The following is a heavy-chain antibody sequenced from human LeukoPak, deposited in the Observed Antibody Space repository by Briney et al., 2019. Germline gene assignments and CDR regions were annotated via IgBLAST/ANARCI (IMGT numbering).Heavy chain of an antibody. Sequence: GESLRLSCAASGFTFSSYSMNWIRQAPGKGLEWVSAISSSGGGTYYSDSVRGRFTISRDNSKNTLYLQMSSLRAEDTAVYYCAKGGGSAAFDIWGQGTMVTVSS. CDR2: ISSSGGGT. CDR3: AKGGGSAAFDI. V-gene: IGHV3-23*01. CDR1: GFTFSSYS. D-gene: IGHD1-26*01. J-gene: IGHJ3*02.